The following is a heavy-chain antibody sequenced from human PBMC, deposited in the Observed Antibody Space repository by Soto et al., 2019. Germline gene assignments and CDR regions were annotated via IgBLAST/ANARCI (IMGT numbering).Heavy chain of an antibody. CDR1: VYTFTSYA. CDR3: ARDWGIAARPRWFDP. Sequence: SVKVSCKASVYTFTSYAMHWVRQAPGQRLEWMGWINAGNGNTKYSQKFQGRVTITRDTSASTAYMELSSLRSEDTAVYYCARDWGIAARPRWFDPWGQGTLVTVSS. V-gene: IGHV1-3*01. J-gene: IGHJ5*02. D-gene: IGHD6-6*01. CDR2: INAGNGNT.